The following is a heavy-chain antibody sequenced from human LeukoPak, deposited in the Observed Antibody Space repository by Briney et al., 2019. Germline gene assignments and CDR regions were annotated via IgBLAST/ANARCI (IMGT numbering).Heavy chain of an antibody. CDR2: IRYDGSNK. V-gene: IGHV3-30*02. CDR1: GFTFSYHG. CDR3: AKDKTRTVPAAVDAFDI. J-gene: IGHJ3*02. Sequence: GGFPRLLRAASGFTFSYHGMPRVRQAPGKGPEGVAFIRYDGSNKYYADSVKGRFTISRDNSKNTLYLQMNSLRAEDTAVYYCAKDKTRTVPAAVDAFDIWGQGTMVTVSS. D-gene: IGHD2-2*01.